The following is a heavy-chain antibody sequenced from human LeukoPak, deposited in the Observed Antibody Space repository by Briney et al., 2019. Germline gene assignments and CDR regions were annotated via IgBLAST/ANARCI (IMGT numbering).Heavy chain of an antibody. V-gene: IGHV3-7*01. D-gene: IGHD6-13*01. J-gene: IGHJ4*02. CDR3: VKVSVAAPGSDY. Sequence: GGSLRLSCAASGFTFSSYWMSWVRQAPGKGLEWVANINQDGSEKYYVDSVKGRFTISRDNAKNSLYLQMNSLRAEDTALYYCVKVSVAAPGSDYWGQGTLVTVSS. CDR1: GFTFSSYW. CDR2: INQDGSEK.